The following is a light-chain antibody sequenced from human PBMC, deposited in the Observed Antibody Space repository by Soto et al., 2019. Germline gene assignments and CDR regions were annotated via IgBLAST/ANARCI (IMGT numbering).Light chain of an antibody. CDR1: QNLSRN. Sequence: EMVMTQSPATLSVSPGERXTLXXRASQNLSRNLAWYQQQPGQAPRLLIYGASTRATGIPARFSGSGSGTDFTLTISSLQSEXXAVXXXQXXDNWPHTFGQGTKLEIK. CDR2: GAS. J-gene: IGKJ2*01. V-gene: IGKV3-15*01. CDR3: QXXDNWPHT.